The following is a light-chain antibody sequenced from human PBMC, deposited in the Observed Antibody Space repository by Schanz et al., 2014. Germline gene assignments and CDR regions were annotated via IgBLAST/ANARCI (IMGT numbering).Light chain of an antibody. CDR2: GAS. CDR1: QSVSSSY. J-gene: IGKJ1*01. Sequence: EIVLTQSPGTLALSPGERATLSCRASQSVSSSYLAWYQQKPGQAPRLLIYGASSRATGIPARFSGSGSGTDFTLTISRLEPEDFAVYYCQQFINLPWTFGQGTRVEIK. V-gene: IGKV3-20*01. CDR3: QQFINLPWT.